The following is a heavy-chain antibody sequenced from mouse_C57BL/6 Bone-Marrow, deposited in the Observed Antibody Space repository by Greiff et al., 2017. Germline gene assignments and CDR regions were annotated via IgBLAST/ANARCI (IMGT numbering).Heavy chain of an antibody. CDR2: IYPGSGST. D-gene: IGHD1-1*01. J-gene: IGHJ3*01. V-gene: IGHV1-55*01. Sequence: QVQLQQPGAELVKPGASVKMSCKASGYTFTSYWITWVKQRPGQGLEWIGDIYPGSGSTNYNEKFKSKATLTVDTSSSTAYMQLSSLTSEDSAVYYCARRYYGSSVFAYWGQGTLGTVSA. CDR1: GYTFTSYW. CDR3: ARRYYGSSVFAY.